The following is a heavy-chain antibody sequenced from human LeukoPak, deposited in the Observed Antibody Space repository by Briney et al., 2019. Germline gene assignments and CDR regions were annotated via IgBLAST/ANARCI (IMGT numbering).Heavy chain of an antibody. CDR3: ARVRCSGGSCYSYTGD. Sequence: ASVKVSCKASGYTFTSYGISWVRQAPGQGLEWMGWISVYNGNTNYAQKLQGRVTMTTDTSTSTAYMELRSLRSDDTAVYYCARVRCSGGSCYSYTGDWGQGTLVTVSS. CDR1: GYTFTSYG. CDR2: ISVYNGNT. D-gene: IGHD2-15*01. V-gene: IGHV1-18*01. J-gene: IGHJ4*02.